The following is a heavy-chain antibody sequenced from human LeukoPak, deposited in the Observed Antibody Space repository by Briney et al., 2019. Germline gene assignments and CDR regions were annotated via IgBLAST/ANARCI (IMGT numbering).Heavy chain of an antibody. J-gene: IGHJ4*02. CDR1: GGSFSGHY. V-gene: IGHV3-11*06. CDR3: ARDQGYDGRGNYYPYHFDC. Sequence: KSSETLSLPCAVYGGSFSGHYWSWIRQPPGKGLEWVSSISSSGTYTYYADSVKGRFTISRDNAKNSLYLQMSSLTAEDTALYYCARDQGYDGRGNYYPYHFDCWGQGTLVTVSS. CDR2: ISSSGTYT. D-gene: IGHD3-22*01.